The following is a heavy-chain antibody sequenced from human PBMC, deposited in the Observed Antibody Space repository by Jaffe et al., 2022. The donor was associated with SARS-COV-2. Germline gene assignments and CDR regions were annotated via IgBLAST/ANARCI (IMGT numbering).Heavy chain of an antibody. CDR1: GFTFSSYA. D-gene: IGHD2-15*01. CDR2: ISYDGSNK. CDR3: ARAEVVVSVVAATPGNY. Sequence: QVQLVESGGGVVQPGRSLRLSCAASGFTFSSYAMHWVRQAPGKGLEWVAVISYDGSNKYYADSVKGRFTISRDNSKNTLYLQMNSLRAEDTAVYYCARAEVVVSVVAATPGNYWGQGTLVTVSS. V-gene: IGHV3-30*04. J-gene: IGHJ4*02.